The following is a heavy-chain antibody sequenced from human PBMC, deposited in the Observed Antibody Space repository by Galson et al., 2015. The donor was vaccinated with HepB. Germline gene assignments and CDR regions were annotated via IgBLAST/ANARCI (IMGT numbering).Heavy chain of an antibody. V-gene: IGHV3-66*01. J-gene: IGHJ4*02. Sequence: SLRLSCAASGFTVSNNYMSWVRQAPGKGLEWVSVIYSGGTTTYYADSVKGRFTISRDNSKNTVYLLMNSLRADDTAVYYCAKSGAYRKFLEWVGVDYWGQGTLVTVSS. D-gene: IGHD3-3*01. CDR3: AKSGAYRKFLEWVGVDY. CDR2: IYSGGTTT. CDR1: GFTVSNNY.